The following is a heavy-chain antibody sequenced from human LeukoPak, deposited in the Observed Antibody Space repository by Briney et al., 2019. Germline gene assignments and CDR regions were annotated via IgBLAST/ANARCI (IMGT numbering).Heavy chain of an antibody. V-gene: IGHV4-59*01. CDR1: GSSINNYY. CDR2: ISYSGST. J-gene: IGHJ6*03. D-gene: IGHD4-17*01. CDR3: ARTPKTVKNYYYMDV. Sequence: PSGTLSLTCTVSGSSINNYYWTWIRQPPGKGLEWLGYISYSGSTSYIPSLKSRVTISVDTSKNQFSLKVSSVTAADTAVYYCARTPKTVKNYYYMDVWGKGTTVTISS.